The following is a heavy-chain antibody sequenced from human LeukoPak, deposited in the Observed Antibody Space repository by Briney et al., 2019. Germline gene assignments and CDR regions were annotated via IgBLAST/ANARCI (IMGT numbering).Heavy chain of an antibody. V-gene: IGHV3-23*01. D-gene: IGHD6-13*01. CDR1: GFTFKSYA. J-gene: IGHJ4*02. CDR2: ISGSGVKT. Sequence: GGSLRLSCSASGFTFKSYALSWVRQAPGKGLEWVSTISGSGVKTYYADAMKGRVTISRDNSKNTLYLQMNSLRAEDTAVYYCARDAPAAGRFFDYWGQGTLVTVSS. CDR3: ARDAPAAGRFFDY.